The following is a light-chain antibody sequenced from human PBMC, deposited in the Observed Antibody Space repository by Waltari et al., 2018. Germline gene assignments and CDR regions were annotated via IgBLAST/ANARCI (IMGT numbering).Light chain of an antibody. J-gene: IGKJ2*01. Sequence: VLTQSPGTLSLSPWDRATLSRRPSPSVPITYFSWYQQKPGQAPRLLIYGASSRATGIPDRFSGSGSGTDFTLTISRLEPEDFAVYYCQQFGTSPYTFGQGTNLEIK. V-gene: IGKV3-20*01. CDR2: GAS. CDR1: PSVPITY. CDR3: QQFGTSPYT.